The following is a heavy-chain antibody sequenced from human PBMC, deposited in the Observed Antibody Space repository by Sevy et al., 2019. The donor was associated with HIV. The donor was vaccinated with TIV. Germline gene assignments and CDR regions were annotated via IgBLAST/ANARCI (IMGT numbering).Heavy chain of an antibody. J-gene: IGHJ6*02. CDR2: LIGGGSRT. D-gene: IGHD2-15*01. V-gene: IGHV3-23*01. CDR3: ANRRVQSGLSGGGANYGWDV. CDR1: GFPFSNYA. Sequence: GGSPRLSCAASGFPFSNYAMSWIRQAPGKGLEWVSTLIGGGSRTYYADSVTGRFTISRDNSKNTLYLQMNSLRADDTAIYYWANRRVQSGLSGGGANYGWDVCGHGTTVTVSS.